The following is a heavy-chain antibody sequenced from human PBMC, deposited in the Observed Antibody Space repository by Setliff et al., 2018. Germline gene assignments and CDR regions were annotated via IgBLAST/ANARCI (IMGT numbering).Heavy chain of an antibody. J-gene: IGHJ6*03. CDR2: TRDRAHSYST. CDR3: TRRGVHSSGYYYDLRFYYYMDV. V-gene: IGHV3-72*01. D-gene: IGHD3-22*01. Sequence: GGSLRLSCAASGFIFSDHYLDWVRQAPGRGLEWVARTRDRAHSYSTEYAASAKGRFFISRDNSNNLLFLQMDSLRTEDTAVYYCTRRGVHSSGYYYDLRFYYYMDVWGKGTTVTVSS. CDR1: GFIFSDHY.